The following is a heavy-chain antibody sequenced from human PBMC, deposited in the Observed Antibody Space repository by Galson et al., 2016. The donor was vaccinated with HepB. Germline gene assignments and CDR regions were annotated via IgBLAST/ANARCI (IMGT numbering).Heavy chain of an antibody. J-gene: IGHJ4*02. V-gene: IGHV3-30*18. CDR3: AKDGRIYCSSASCHDHFHY. D-gene: IGHD2-2*01. CDR1: GFTFSSYG. CDR2: ISYDGSNK. Sequence: SLRPSCAASGFTFSSYGMHWVRQAPGKGLEWVAFISYDGSNKKYAGSVKGRFTISRDNSKKTLYLQMNSLRAEDTAVYYFAKDGRIYCSSASCHDHFHYWGQGTLVTVSS.